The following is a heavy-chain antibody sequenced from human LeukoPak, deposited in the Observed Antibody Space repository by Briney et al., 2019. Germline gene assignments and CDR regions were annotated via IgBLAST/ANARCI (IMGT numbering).Heavy chain of an antibody. Sequence: PSETLSLTCTVSGASISSYIWTWIRQPTGKGLEWIGYGFHTGRTNYCPPRQSRVAIAVDAAKNQYSLKLSSVTAADTAVYYCGRGGENPPPEDWGQGIRVTVSS. CDR2: GFHTGRT. CDR1: GASISSYI. CDR3: GRGGENPPPED. V-gene: IGHV4-59*01. D-gene: IGHD2/OR15-2a*01. J-gene: IGHJ4*02.